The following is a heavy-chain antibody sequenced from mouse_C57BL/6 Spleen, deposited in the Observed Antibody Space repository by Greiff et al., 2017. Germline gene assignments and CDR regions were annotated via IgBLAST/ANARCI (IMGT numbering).Heavy chain of an antibody. Sequence: VQLQQPGAELVKPGASVKMSCKASGYTFTSYWITWVKQRPGQGLEWIGDIYPGSGSTNYNEKFKSKATLTLDTSSSTAYMQLSSLTSEDSAVYYCARERKEGAMDYWGQGTSVTVSS. CDR3: ARERKEGAMDY. J-gene: IGHJ4*01. CDR1: GYTFTSYW. V-gene: IGHV1-55*01. CDR2: IYPGSGST.